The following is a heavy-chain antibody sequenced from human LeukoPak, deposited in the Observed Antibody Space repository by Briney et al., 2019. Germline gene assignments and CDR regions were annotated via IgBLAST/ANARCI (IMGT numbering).Heavy chain of an antibody. V-gene: IGHV3-21*01. J-gene: IGHJ3*02. CDR3: ARDPYSSGWYKDAFDI. Sequence: GGSLRLSCAASGFTFSSYSVNWVRQAPGKGLEWVSSISGSSSYINYADSVKGRFTISRDNAQNSLFLQLNSLRAEDTAVYYCARDPYSSGWYKDAFDIWGQGTMVTVSS. CDR1: GFTFSSYS. D-gene: IGHD6-19*01. CDR2: ISGSSSYI.